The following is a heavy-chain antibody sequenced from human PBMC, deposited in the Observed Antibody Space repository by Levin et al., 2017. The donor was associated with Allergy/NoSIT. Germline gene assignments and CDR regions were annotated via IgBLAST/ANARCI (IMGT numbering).Heavy chain of an antibody. CDR3: ARVTDGSGGSCYSYWFDP. D-gene: IGHD2-15*01. Sequence: SQTLSLTCAVYGGSFSGYYWSWIRQPPGKGLEWIGEINHSGSTNYNPSLKSRVTISVDTSKNQFSLKLSSVTAADTAVYYCARVTDGSGGSCYSYWFDPWGQGTLVTVSS. J-gene: IGHJ5*02. V-gene: IGHV4-34*01. CDR2: INHSGST. CDR1: GGSFSGYY.